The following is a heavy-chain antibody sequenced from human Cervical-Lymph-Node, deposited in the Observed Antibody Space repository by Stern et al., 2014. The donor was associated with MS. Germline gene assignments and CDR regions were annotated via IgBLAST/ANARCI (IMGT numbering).Heavy chain of an antibody. Sequence: VQLVESGPGLVKPSQTLYLTCTVSGGSISSGGYYWRWIRPHPGQGREWIGYIYYSGSTYYNPSLKSRVTISVDTSKNQFSLKLSSVTAADTAVYYCARGRYFDLWGRGTLVTVSS. V-gene: IGHV4-31*03. CDR1: GGSISSGGYY. CDR2: IYYSGST. CDR3: ARGRYFDL. J-gene: IGHJ2*01.